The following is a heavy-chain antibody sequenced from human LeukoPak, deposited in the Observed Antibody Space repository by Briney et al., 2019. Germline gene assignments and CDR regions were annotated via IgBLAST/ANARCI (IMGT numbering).Heavy chain of an antibody. CDR2: INPNSGST. CDR3: ARTYYYDSSGYYYGY. D-gene: IGHD3-22*01. J-gene: IGHJ4*02. V-gene: IGHV1-2*02. CDR1: GYTFTSYY. Sequence: ASVKVSCKASGYTFTSYYMHWVRQAPGQGLEWMGWINPNSGSTNYAQKFQGRVTMTRDTSISTAYMELSRLRSDDTAVYYCARTYYYDSSGYYYGYWGQGTLVTVSS.